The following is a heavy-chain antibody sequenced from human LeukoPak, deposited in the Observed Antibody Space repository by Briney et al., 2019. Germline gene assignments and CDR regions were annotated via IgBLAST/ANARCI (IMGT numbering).Heavy chain of an antibody. Sequence: PSETLSLTCAVYGGSFSGYYWSWIRQPPGKGLEWIGEINHSGSTNYNPSLKSRVTISVDTSKNQFSLKLSSVTAAGTAVYYCAKTGYSSSWFAAEYFQHWGQGTLVTVSS. D-gene: IGHD6-13*01. CDR1: GGSFSGYY. CDR3: AKTGYSSSWFAAEYFQH. CDR2: INHSGST. V-gene: IGHV4-34*01. J-gene: IGHJ1*01.